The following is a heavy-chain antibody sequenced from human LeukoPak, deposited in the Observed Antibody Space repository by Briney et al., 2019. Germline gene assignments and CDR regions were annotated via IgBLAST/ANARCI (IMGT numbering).Heavy chain of an antibody. CDR3: ASALSDYFDY. V-gene: IGHV4-59*11. CDR1: GGSISSHY. D-gene: IGHD3-16*02. CDR2: IYYSGST. J-gene: IGHJ4*01. Sequence: SETLSLTCTVSGGSISSHYWSWIRQPPGKGLEWIGYIYYSGSTNYNPSLKSRVTISVDTSKNQFSLKLSSVTAADTAVYYCASALSDYFDYWGQEPWPPSPQ.